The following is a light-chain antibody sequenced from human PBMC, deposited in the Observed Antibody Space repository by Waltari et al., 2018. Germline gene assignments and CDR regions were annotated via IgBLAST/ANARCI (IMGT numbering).Light chain of an antibody. CDR1: SSDVGGYNY. V-gene: IGLV2-14*01. CDR3: NSYASTNTRV. J-gene: IGLJ1*01. CDR2: EVS. Sequence: QSALTQPASVSGSPGQSITISCTGTSSDVGGYNYVSWYQHHPGKAPKPMIYEVSSRPSGVSNRFSASKSGNTASLTISGLQAEDEADYYCNSYASTNTRVFGTGTKVTVL.